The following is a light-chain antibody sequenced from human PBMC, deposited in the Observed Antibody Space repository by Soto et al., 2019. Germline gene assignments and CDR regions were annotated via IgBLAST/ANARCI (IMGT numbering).Light chain of an antibody. CDR2: GAS. CDR3: QQYNNWPPWT. CDR1: QGVSSN. J-gene: IGKJ1*01. Sequence: EIVMTQSPATLSVSPGQRATLSCRASQGVSSNLAWYQQKPGQAPRLLIYGASTRATAIPARFSGSGSGTEFTLTINSLQSEDFAVYYCQQYNNWPPWTFGQGTKVDIK. V-gene: IGKV3-15*01.